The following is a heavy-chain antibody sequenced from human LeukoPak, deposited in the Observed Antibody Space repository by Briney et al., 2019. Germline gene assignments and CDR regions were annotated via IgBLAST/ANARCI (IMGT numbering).Heavy chain of an antibody. CDR2: ISNSSTYI. CDR1: GFTFSGYT. Sequence: GRSLRLSCAASGFTFSGYTMTWVRQAPGKGLEWVSSISNSSTYIYYADSVKGRFTISRDNVQNSLYLQMNSLRAEDTAVYYCARWVCSSTSCFYFDNWGQGTLVVVSS. J-gene: IGHJ4*02. V-gene: IGHV3-21*01. CDR3: ARWVCSSTSCFYFDN. D-gene: IGHD2-2*01.